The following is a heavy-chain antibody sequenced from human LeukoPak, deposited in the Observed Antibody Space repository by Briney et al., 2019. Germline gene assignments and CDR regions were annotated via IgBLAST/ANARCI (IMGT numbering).Heavy chain of an antibody. CDR3: ARGRYCSSTSCPNAFDI. V-gene: IGHV4-59*01. Sequence: KPSETLSLTCTVSGGSISSYYWSWIRQPPGKGLEWIGYISYSGSANYNPSLKSRVTISVDTSKNQFSLKLSSVTAADTAVYYCARGRYCSSTSCPNAFDIWGQGTMVTVSS. CDR1: GGSISSYY. CDR2: ISYSGSA. D-gene: IGHD2-2*01. J-gene: IGHJ3*02.